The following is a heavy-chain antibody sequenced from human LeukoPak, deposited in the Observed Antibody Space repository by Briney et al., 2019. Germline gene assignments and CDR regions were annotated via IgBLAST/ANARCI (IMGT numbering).Heavy chain of an antibody. V-gene: IGHV4-59*12. J-gene: IGHJ4*02. CDR2: FYYSGST. CDR3: ATLGFSSGYYYYFDH. Sequence: SETLSLTCTVFGGSIRGYHWSWIRQPPGKGLEWIGHFYYSGSTNFNPSLKSRVTISVDTSKNQFSLKLSSVTAADTAVYYCATLGFSSGYYYYFDHWGQGTLVTVSS. CDR1: GGSIRGYH. D-gene: IGHD3-22*01.